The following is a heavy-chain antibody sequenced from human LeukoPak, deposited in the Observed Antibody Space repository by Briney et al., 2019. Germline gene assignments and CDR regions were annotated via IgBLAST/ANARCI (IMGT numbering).Heavy chain of an antibody. J-gene: IGHJ4*02. CDR3: ARVGVTAATADY. D-gene: IGHD6-25*01. V-gene: IGHV1-46*01. CDR2: INPRGGST. CDR1: GYTFTSYF. Sequence: ASVKVSCKASGYTFTSYFMHWMRQAPGQGPEWMGIINPRGGSTDYSQKFQDRLTMTSDASTSTVYMELNSLRSEDTAVYFCARVGVTAATADYWGQGTLVTVSS.